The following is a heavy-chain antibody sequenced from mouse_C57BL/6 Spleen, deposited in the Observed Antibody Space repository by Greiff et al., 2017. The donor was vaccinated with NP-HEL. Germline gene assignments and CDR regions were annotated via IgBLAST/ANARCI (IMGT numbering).Heavy chain of an antibody. Sequence: QVQLQQSGAELVKPGASVKISCKASGYAFRSYWMNWVKQRPGKGLEWIGQIYPGDGDTTYNGEFKGKATLTADKSSSTAYMQLSSLTSEDSAVYFCARSTTVVADYWGQGTTLTVSS. V-gene: IGHV1-80*01. D-gene: IGHD1-1*01. J-gene: IGHJ2*01. CDR3: ARSTTVVADY. CDR1: GYAFRSYW. CDR2: IYPGDGDT.